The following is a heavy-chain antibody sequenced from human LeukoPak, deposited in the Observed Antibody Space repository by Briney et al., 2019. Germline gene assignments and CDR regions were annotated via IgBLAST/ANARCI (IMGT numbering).Heavy chain of an antibody. J-gene: IGHJ3*02. D-gene: IGHD4-17*01. V-gene: IGHV3-20*04. Sequence: GGSLRLSCAASGFTFSSYAMSWVRQAPGKGLEWVSGINWNGGSTGYADSVKGRFTISRDNAKNSLYLQMNSLRAEDTALYYCARVGDYGDYLGDAFDIWGQGTMVTVSS. CDR2: INWNGGST. CDR3: ARVGDYGDYLGDAFDI. CDR1: GFTFSSYA.